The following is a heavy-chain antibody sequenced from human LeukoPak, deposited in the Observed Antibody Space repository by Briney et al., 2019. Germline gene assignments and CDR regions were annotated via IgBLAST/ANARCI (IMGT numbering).Heavy chain of an antibody. CDR3: ARDLGDFWSGYCDY. D-gene: IGHD3-3*01. Sequence: ASVKVSCKASGYTFTGYYMHWVRQAPGQGLEWMGWINPNSGGTNYAQKFQGRVTMTRDTSISTAYMELRRLRSDDTAVYYCARDLGDFWSGYCDYWGQGTLVTVSS. J-gene: IGHJ4*02. CDR1: GYTFTGYY. CDR2: INPNSGGT. V-gene: IGHV1-2*02.